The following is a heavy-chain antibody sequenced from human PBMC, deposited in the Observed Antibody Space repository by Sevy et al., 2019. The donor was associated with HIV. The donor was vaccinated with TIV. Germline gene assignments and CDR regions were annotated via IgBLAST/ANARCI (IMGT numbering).Heavy chain of an antibody. CDR1: GGSISSSSYY. Sequence: SETLSLTCTVSGGSISSSSYYWGWIRQPPGKGLEWIGSIYYSGSTYYNPSLKSRVTISVDTSKNQFSLKLSSVTAADTAVYYCVLIAVAAIYGMDVWGQGTTVTVSS. CDR2: IYYSGST. D-gene: IGHD6-19*01. J-gene: IGHJ6*02. V-gene: IGHV4-39*01. CDR3: VLIAVAAIYGMDV.